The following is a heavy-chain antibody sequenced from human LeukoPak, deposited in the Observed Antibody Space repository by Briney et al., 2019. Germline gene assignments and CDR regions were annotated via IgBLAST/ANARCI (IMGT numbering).Heavy chain of an antibody. CDR2: ISYDGSNK. CDR3: ARVQGPDLGYCTSTSCYISY. Sequence: GRSLRLSCAASGFTFSTYALHWVRQAPGKGLEWVAVISYDGSNKYYVGSVKGRFTISRDNSKNTLYLQMNSLRAEDTAVYYCARVQGPDLGYCTSTSCYISYWGQGTLVTVSS. J-gene: IGHJ4*02. V-gene: IGHV3-30-3*01. D-gene: IGHD2-2*02. CDR1: GFTFSTYA.